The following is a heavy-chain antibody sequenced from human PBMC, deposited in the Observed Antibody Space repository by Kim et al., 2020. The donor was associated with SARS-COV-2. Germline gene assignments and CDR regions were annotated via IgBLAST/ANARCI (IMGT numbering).Heavy chain of an antibody. V-gene: IGHV1-3*01. J-gene: IGHJ4*01. D-gene: IGHD3-10*01. Sequence: ASVKVSCKASGFTFTTYAIHWVRQAPGQRLEWMGWVDVATGQTKYSQKWQGRVTMTRDTSATTAYMDLIRLSSEDTAVYFCVGRVAQSRTFRFDHWGHGTLVTVSS. CDR1: GFTFTTYA. CDR3: VGRVAQSRTFRFDH. CDR2: VDVATGQT.